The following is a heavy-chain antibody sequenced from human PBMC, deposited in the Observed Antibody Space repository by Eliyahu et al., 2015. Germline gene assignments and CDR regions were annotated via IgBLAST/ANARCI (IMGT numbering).Heavy chain of an antibody. CDR1: GGSISSYY. D-gene: IGHD2-15*01. CDR3: ARVVVAATLLWFDP. CDR2: IYYSGST. Sequence: QVQLQESGPGLVKPSETLSLTCTVSGGSISSYYWSWIRQPPGKGLEWIGYIYYSGSTNYNPSLKSRVTISVDTSKNQFSLKLSSVTAADTAVYYCARVVVAATLLWFDPWGQGTLVTVSS. V-gene: IGHV4-59*01. J-gene: IGHJ5*02.